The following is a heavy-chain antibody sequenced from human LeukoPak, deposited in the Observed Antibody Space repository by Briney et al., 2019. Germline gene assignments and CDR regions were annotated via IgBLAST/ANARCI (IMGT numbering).Heavy chain of an antibody. CDR2: IYYSGST. CDR3: ARDIDHGDYGFQTRQVAFDI. J-gene: IGHJ3*02. D-gene: IGHD4-17*01. CDR1: GGSISSYY. V-gene: IGHV4-59*01. Sequence: ASETLSLTCTVSGGSISSYYWSWIRQPPGKGLEWIGYIYYSGSTNYNPSLKSRVTISVDTSKNQFSLKLSSVTAADTAVYYCARDIDHGDYGFQTRQVAFDIWGQGTMVTVSS.